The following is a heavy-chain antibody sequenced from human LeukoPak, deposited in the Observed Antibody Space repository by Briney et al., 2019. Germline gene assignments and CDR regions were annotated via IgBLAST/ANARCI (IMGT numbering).Heavy chain of an antibody. V-gene: IGHV4-59*12. J-gene: IGHJ4*02. CDR3: ARDGVEGLWFGEREFDY. Sequence: SETLSLTCTVSGGSISSYYWSWIRQPPGKGLEWIGDIYYSGGTNYNPSLKSRVTISIDTSKNQFSLKLSSVTAADTAVYYCARDGVEGLWFGEREFDYWGQGTLVTVSS. CDR2: IYYSGGT. D-gene: IGHD3-10*01. CDR1: GGSISSYY.